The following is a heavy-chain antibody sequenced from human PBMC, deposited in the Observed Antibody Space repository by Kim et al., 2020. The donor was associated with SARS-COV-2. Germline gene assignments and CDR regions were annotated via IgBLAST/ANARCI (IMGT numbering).Heavy chain of an antibody. D-gene: IGHD1-26*01. V-gene: IGHV4-31*03. Sequence: SETLSLTCTVSGGSISSDGYYWSWIRQHPGKGLEWLGYINYTGSTYYNPSLQSRVTISVDTSKNHFSLKLSSVTAADTAMYYCARLVEGTVGAQEWGEGSLVTASS. CDR1: GGSISSDGYY. CDR2: INYTGST. J-gene: IGHJ4*02. CDR3: ARLVEGTVGAQE.